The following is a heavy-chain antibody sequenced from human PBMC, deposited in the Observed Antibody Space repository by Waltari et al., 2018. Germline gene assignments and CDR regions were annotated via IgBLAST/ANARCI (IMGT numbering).Heavy chain of an antibody. Sequence: EVQLLESGGGLVQPGGSLRLSCAASGFTFSSYAMSWVRQAPGKGLEWVSVIYSGGSSTYYADSVKGRFTISRDNSKNTLYLQMNSLRAEDTAVYYCAKNIYCTGGVCPGGYFDYWGQGTLVTVSS. J-gene: IGHJ4*02. D-gene: IGHD2-8*02. CDR2: IYSGGSST. V-gene: IGHV3-23*03. CDR3: AKNIYCTGGVCPGGYFDY. CDR1: GFTFSSYA.